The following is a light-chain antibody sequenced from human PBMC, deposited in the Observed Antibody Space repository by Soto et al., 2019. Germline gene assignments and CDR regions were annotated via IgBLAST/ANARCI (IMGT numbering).Light chain of an antibody. CDR3: CSYAGSSTYV. CDR1: SSDVGSYNP. CDR2: EVS. Sequence: QSVLTQPASVSGSPGQSITISCTGTSSDVGSYNPVSWYQQHPGKAPKLMIYEVSKRPSGVSNRFSGSKSGNTASLTISGLQAEDEADYYCCSYAGSSTYVFGTGTKLTVL. V-gene: IGLV2-23*02. J-gene: IGLJ1*01.